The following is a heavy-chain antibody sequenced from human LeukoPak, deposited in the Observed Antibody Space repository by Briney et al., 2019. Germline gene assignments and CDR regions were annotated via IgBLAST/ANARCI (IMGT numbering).Heavy chain of an antibody. CDR3: VVLFRRGSGSYYLDY. D-gene: IGHD3-10*01. CDR2: IYYSGST. J-gene: IGHJ4*02. Sequence: PSETLSLTCTVSGGSISSYYWSWIRQPPGKGLEWIGHIYYSGSTNYNPSLRSRVTISVDTSKNQFSLKLRSVTAADTAAYYCVVLFRRGSGSYYLDYWGQGTLVTVSS. V-gene: IGHV4-59*12. CDR1: GGSISSYY.